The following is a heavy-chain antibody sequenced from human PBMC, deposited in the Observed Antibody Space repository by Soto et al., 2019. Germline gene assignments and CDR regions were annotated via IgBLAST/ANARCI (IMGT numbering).Heavy chain of an antibody. CDR2: ISYDGINK. Sequence: PGGSLRLSCAASGFTFSSYAMHWVRQAPGKGLEWVAVISYDGINKYYADSVMGRLSISRDNSKNTLYLQMNSLRAEDTAVYYCARGGYLRYYYGMDVWGQGTTVTVSS. CDR1: GFTFSSYA. J-gene: IGHJ6*02. V-gene: IGHV3-30-3*01. D-gene: IGHD5-12*01. CDR3: ARGGYLRYYYGMDV.